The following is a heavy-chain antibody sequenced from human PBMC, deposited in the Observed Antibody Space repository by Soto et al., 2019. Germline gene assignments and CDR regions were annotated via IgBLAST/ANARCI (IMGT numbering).Heavy chain of an antibody. Sequence: SDTLSLTCAVYGGSFSGYQRTWIRQTPGKGLEWIGEINDSGNINYNPSLKSRVTILVDTAKKQISLKLSSVTAADTAVYYCARGLILWFGELSRRGGYYYYMDVWGKGTSVTVSS. J-gene: IGHJ6*03. D-gene: IGHD3-10*01. CDR1: GGSFSGYQ. V-gene: IGHV4-34*01. CDR2: INDSGNI. CDR3: ARGLILWFGELSRRGGYYYYMDV.